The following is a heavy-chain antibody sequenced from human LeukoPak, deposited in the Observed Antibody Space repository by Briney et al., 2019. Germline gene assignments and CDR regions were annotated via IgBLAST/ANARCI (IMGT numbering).Heavy chain of an antibody. Sequence: GGSLRLSCAASGFTFSSYSMNWVRQAPGKGLEWVSFISTSSSYIYYADSVKGRFTISRDNAKNSLYLQMNSLRAEDTAVYYCARDRSWYSSGWPGYWGQGTLVTVSS. CDR2: ISTSSSYI. CDR1: GFTFSSYS. J-gene: IGHJ4*02. CDR3: ARDRSWYSSGWPGY. V-gene: IGHV3-21*01. D-gene: IGHD6-19*01.